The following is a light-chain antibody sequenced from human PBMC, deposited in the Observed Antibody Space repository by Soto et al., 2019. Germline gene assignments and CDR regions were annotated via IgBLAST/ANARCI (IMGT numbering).Light chain of an antibody. CDR1: QSVLYSSNNKNY. CDR2: WAS. CDR3: QQYHSTLS. V-gene: IGKV4-1*01. Sequence: DIVMTQSPDSLAVSLGERATINCKSSQSVLYSSNNKNYLAWYQQKPGQPPKLLISWASTRESGVPDRFSGSGSGTDFTLTISSLQAEDVEVYYCQQYHSTLSFGEGTKVEIK. J-gene: IGKJ4*01.